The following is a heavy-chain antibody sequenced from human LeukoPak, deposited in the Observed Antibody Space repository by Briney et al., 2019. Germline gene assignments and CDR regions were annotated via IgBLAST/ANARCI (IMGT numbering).Heavy chain of an antibody. CDR3: AKGSGWLQKYHYYMDV. D-gene: IGHD6-19*01. CDR1: GFTFSSYA. Sequence: PGGSLRLSCGASGFTFSSYAMSWVRRAPHKGLEWVSGISGSGGVTYYADSVKGRFTISRDNSKNKLYLEMNSLRAEDTAIYYCAKGSGWLQKYHYYMDVCGKGTTVTGSS. J-gene: IGHJ6*03. CDR2: ISGSGGVT. V-gene: IGHV3-23*01.